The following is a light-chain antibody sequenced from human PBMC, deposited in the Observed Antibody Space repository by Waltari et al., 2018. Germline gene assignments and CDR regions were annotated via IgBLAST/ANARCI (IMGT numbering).Light chain of an antibody. CDR3: SSYAGSNTWV. CDR1: NSDVGTYNY. CDR2: EVN. J-gene: IGLJ3*02. V-gene: IGLV2-8*01. Sequence: QSALTQPPSASGSPGQSVTISCTGTNSDVGTYNYVSWFQQHPGRAPKLLIYEVNKRPSGVPYRFSGSKSDNRASLTVSGLQADDEAVYHCSSYAGSNTWVFGGGTKLTVL.